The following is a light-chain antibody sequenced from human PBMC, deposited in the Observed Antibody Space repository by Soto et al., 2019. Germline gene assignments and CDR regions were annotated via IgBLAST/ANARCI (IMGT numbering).Light chain of an antibody. CDR3: HFYGIVTRT. CDR2: CAS. V-gene: IGKV3-20*01. CDR1: PSTSTSY. Sequence: LVLTKYPGTPSLSPGEGDTLSCRASPSTSTSYLSWYQQNRGQAPRLLXHCASNRATDSPDRLSGAGSGTDFTLTISRLEPEYFAVYYSHFYGIVTRTFGQGTKVDIK. J-gene: IGKJ1*01.